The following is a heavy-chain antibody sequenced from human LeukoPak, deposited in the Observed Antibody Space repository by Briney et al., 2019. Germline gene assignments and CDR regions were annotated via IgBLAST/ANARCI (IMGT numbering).Heavy chain of an antibody. CDR1: GYTFNGYN. CDR3: ARDRQYGSSWRRTSFDH. J-gene: IGHJ5*02. CDR2: INPNSGAT. V-gene: IGHV1-2*02. D-gene: IGHD6-13*01. Sequence: ASVKVSCKASGYTFNGYNINWVRQAPGQSLEWMGWINPNSGATKFAEKFQGRLTLTRDTSVNTAYMELNSLTSDDTAVYFCARDRQYGSSWRRTSFDHWGQGTLVTVSS.